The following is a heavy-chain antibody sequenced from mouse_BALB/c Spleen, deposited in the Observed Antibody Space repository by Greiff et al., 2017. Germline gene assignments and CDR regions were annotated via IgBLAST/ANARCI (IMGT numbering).Heavy chain of an antibody. CDR2: IYPSDSYT. CDR3: TRAYDYGLAY. J-gene: IGHJ3*01. CDR1: GYTFTSYW. D-gene: IGHD2-4*01. V-gene: IGHV1-69*02. Sequence: QVQLQQSGAELVRPGASVKLSCKASGYTFTSYWINWVKQRPGQGLEWIGNIYPSDSYTNYNQKFKDKATLTVDKSSSTAYMQLSSPTSEDSAVYYCTRAYDYGLAYWGQGTLVTVSA.